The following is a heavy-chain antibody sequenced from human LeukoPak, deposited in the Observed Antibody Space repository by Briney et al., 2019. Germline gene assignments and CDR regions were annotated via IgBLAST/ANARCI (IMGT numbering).Heavy chain of an antibody. CDR2: IKSKTDGGTT. J-gene: IGHJ4*02. Sequence: GGSLRLSCAASRFXFSNAWNSWVRQAPGKGLEWVGGIKSKTDGGTTDYAAPVKARFTISRDDSKNTLYLQMNSLKTEDTAVYYCTTGGTVTFDYWGQGTLVTVSS. CDR1: RFXFSNAW. D-gene: IGHD4-17*01. V-gene: IGHV3-15*01. CDR3: TTGGTVTFDY.